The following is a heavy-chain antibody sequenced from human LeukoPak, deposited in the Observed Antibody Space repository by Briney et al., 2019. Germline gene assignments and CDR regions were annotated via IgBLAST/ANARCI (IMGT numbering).Heavy chain of an antibody. V-gene: IGHV1-18*01. CDR1: GYTFTSYG. D-gene: IGHD3-3*01. CDR3: ARGLEWLIRRHTWFDP. CDR2: ISAYNGNT. J-gene: IGHJ5*02. Sequence: GASVKVSCRASGYTFTSYGISWVRQAPGQGLEWMGWISAYNGNTNYAQTLQGRVTMTTDTSTSTAYMELRSLRSDDTAVYYCARGLEWLIRRHTWFDPWGQGTLVTVSS.